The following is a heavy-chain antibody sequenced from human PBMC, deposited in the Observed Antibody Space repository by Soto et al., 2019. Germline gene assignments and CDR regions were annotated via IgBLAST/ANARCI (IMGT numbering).Heavy chain of an antibody. CDR2: INAGNGDT. Sequence: QVQLVQSGAEVKEPGASVKVSCKASGYTFTSWPMHWVRQAPGQRLEWMGWINAGNGDTKYSQKFQGRVTITRDTSASTAYMELSSLRSEDTAVYYCARHSSSWSFDYWALGTRVTVSS. CDR1: GYTFTSWP. CDR3: ARHSSSWSFDY. D-gene: IGHD6-13*01. J-gene: IGHJ4*02. V-gene: IGHV1-3*01.